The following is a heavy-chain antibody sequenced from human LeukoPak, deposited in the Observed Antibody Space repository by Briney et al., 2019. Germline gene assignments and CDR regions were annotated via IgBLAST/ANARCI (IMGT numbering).Heavy chain of an antibody. Sequence: ASVKVSCKASGYRFTDYRIQWVRQAPGQGLEWMGWINTNTGGTVYAQKFQGRVTMTRDTSLATSYMDLSRLTSDDTAVYYCARGGSFHEFDIWGQGTMVIVSS. D-gene: IGHD3-10*01. CDR3: ARGGSFHEFDI. CDR1: GYRFTDYR. J-gene: IGHJ3*02. CDR2: INTNTGGT. V-gene: IGHV1-2*02.